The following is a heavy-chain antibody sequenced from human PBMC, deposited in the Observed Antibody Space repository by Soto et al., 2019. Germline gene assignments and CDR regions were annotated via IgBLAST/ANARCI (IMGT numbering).Heavy chain of an antibody. Sequence: EVQLVESGGGLVQPGGSLRLSGAASGFSFDSYWMHWVRQAPGQGPMWVSRIDYDGTTTNYADSVKGRFTISRDNAKSTLYLQMNSLRPEDTAVYYCTRGPRASSGGTGAYWGKGTLVTVSS. D-gene: IGHD2-2*01. CDR2: IDYDGTTT. V-gene: IGHV3-74*01. CDR3: TRGPRASSGGTGAY. CDR1: GFSFDSYW. J-gene: IGHJ1*01.